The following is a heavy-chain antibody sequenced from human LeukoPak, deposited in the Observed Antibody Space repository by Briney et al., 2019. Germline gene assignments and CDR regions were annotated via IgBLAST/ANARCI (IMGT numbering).Heavy chain of an antibody. CDR2: ISSSGGST. V-gene: IGHV3-64*01. J-gene: IGHJ4*02. D-gene: IGHD2-2*01. Sequence: GGSLRLSCAASGFTFSSYSMHWVRQAPGKGLEYVSAISSSGGSTYYANSVKGRFTISRDNSKNTLYLQMGSLRAEDMAVYYCARTYCSSTSCLVDYWGQGTLVTVSS. CDR3: ARTYCSSTSCLVDY. CDR1: GFTFSSYS.